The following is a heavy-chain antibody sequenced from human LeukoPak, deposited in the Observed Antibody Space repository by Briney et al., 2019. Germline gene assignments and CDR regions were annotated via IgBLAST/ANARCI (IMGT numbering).Heavy chain of an antibody. J-gene: IGHJ4*02. CDR3: ARALAQGGSFDLYYFDS. CDR1: GYTSTTYG. Sequence: ASVKVSCKPSGYTSTTYGISWVRQAPGQGLEWMGWTYNTYTHYAQTLRDRLTMTTYTSTSTSYMELRSLRSDDTAVYYCARALAQGGSFDLYYFDSWGQGSLVTVSS. D-gene: IGHD3-9*01. V-gene: IGHV1-18*01. CDR2: TYNTYT.